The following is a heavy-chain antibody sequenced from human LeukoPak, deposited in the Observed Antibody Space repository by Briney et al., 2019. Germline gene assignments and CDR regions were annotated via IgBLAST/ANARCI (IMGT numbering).Heavy chain of an antibody. V-gene: IGHV1-8*01. D-gene: IGHD3-9*01. J-gene: IGHJ6*02. CDR2: MSPNSGNT. Sequence: ASVKVSCKASGYTSTSYDINWVRQATGQGLEWMGWMSPNSGNTGYAQKFQGRVTMTRNTSISTAYMELSSLRSEDTAVYYCARGRSILTGYYKQIYYYYGMDVWGQGTTVTVSS. CDR1: GYTSTSYD. CDR3: ARGRSILTGYYKQIYYYYGMDV.